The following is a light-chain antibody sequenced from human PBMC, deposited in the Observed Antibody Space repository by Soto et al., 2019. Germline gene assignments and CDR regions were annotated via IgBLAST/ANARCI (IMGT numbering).Light chain of an antibody. V-gene: IGKV1-33*01. CDR2: DAS. J-gene: IGKJ4*01. Sequence: DFQLTQSPSSLSESVGDRVTITCQASQDISDYLNWYQQKPGRAPKLLIYDASNLETGVPSRFSGGRCGTYLTLTSSSLKPENIAAYYCQQYDNVPLTFGGGTKMVSK. CDR1: QDISDY. CDR3: QQYDNVPLT.